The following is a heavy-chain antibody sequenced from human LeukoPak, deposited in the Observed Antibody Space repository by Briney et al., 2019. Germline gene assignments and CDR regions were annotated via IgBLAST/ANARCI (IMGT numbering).Heavy chain of an antibody. CDR1: GGPISGGYFY. CDR3: ARETVPRYMDV. CDR2: IYHSGSS. J-gene: IGHJ6*03. Sequence: SETLSLSCTVSGGPISGGYFYWTWIRQHPGKGLEWIGYIYHSGSSFYNPSLKSRVAISVDTSKNQISLNLRSVTAADTAVYYCARETVPRYMDVWGKGTAVIVSS. D-gene: IGHD1-1*01. V-gene: IGHV4-31*03.